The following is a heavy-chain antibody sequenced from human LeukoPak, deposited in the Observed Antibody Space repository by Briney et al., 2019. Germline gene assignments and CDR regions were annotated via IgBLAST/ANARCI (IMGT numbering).Heavy chain of an antibody. CDR1: GGSINSYY. Sequence: SETLSLMCTVSGGSINSYYWSWIRQPPGKGLEWIAYIYYSGSTNYNPSLKSRVTISVDTSKNQFSLALSSVTAADTAVYYCLTVDATMGVDYWGQGTLVTVSS. V-gene: IGHV4-59*08. CDR2: IYYSGST. D-gene: IGHD5-18*01. J-gene: IGHJ4*02. CDR3: LTVDATMGVDY.